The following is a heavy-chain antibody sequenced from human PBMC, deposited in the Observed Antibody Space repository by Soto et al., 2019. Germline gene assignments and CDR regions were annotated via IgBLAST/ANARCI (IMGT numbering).Heavy chain of an antibody. J-gene: IGHJ5*02. Sequence: QVQLQESGPGLVKPSQTLSLTCTVSGGSIRSGDCYWSWIRQPPGKGLEWIGYIYYTGTTFYNPSLKSRVAISIDTSKSQVSLSLSSVTAADTAVYYCARALRGAITNWFDPWGQGTLVTVSS. D-gene: IGHD1-20*01. CDR1: GGSIRSGDCY. CDR2: IYYTGTT. CDR3: ARALRGAITNWFDP. V-gene: IGHV4-30-4*01.